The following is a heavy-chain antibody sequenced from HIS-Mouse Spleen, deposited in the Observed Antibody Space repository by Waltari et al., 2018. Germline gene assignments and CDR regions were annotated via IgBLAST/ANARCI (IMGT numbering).Heavy chain of an antibody. CDR2: ISYDGSNK. CDR1: GFTFSSYG. V-gene: IGHV3-30*18. D-gene: IGHD3-10*01. Sequence: QVQLVESGGGVVQPGRSLRLSCAASGFTFSSYGMHWVRQAPGKGLEWVAVISYDGSNKYYADSVKGRFTISRDNSKNTLYLQMNSLRAEDTAVYYCAKDQRSYYGSGALNWFDPWGQGTLVTVSS. CDR3: AKDQRSYYGSGALNWFDP. J-gene: IGHJ5*02.